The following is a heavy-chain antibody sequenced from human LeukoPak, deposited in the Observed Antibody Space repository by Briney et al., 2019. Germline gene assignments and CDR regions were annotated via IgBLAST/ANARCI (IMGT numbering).Heavy chain of an antibody. V-gene: IGHV4-34*01. CDR2: INHSGST. CDR1: GGSFSGYY. Sequence: SETLSLTCAVYGGSFSGYYWSWIRQPPGKGPEWIGEINHSGSTNYNPSLKSRVTISVDRSKNQFSLKLSSVTAADTAVYYCARVDTAMVTVDYWGQGTLVTVSS. J-gene: IGHJ4*02. CDR3: ARVDTAMVTVDY. D-gene: IGHD5-18*01.